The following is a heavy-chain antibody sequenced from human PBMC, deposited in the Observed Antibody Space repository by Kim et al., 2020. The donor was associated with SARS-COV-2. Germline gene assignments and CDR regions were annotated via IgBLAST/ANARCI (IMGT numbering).Heavy chain of an antibody. CDR2: IIPILGIA. V-gene: IGHV1-69*04. Sequence: SVKVSCKASGGTFSSYAISWVRQAPGQGLEWMGRIIPILGIANYAQKFQGRVTITADKSTSTAYMELSSLRSEDTAVYYCARVAYSSSWFEDYYYGMDVWGQGTTVTVSS. J-gene: IGHJ6*02. CDR1: GGTFSSYA. D-gene: IGHD6-13*01. CDR3: ARVAYSSSWFEDYYYGMDV.